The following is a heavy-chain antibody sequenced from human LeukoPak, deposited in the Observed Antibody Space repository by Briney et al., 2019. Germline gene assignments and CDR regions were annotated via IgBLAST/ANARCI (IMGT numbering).Heavy chain of an antibody. CDR2: IYYSGST. D-gene: IGHD3-10*01. CDR3: ARADVSYGSGSYILPYFDY. V-gene: IGHV4-31*03. J-gene: IGHJ4*02. Sequence: SETLSLTCTVSGGSISSGGYYWSWIRQHPGKGLEWIGYIYYSGSTYYNPSLKSRVTISVDTSKNQFSLKLSSVTAADTAVYYCARADVSYGSGSYILPYFDYWGQGTLVTVSS. CDR1: GGSISSGGYY.